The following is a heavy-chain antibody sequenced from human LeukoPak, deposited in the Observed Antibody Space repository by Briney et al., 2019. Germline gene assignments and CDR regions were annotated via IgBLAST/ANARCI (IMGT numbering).Heavy chain of an antibody. CDR1: AFNVGGYW. V-gene: IGHV3-7*03. CDR2: INQDRGER. J-gene: IGHJ4*02. CDR3: ARSHSGWDPQLDY. Sequence: GGSLRLSCAGSAFNVGGYWMNWVRQAPGKGLQWVANINQDRGERFYLDSVKARFTISGDSAKNSLYLQMNSLRAEDTVIYYCARSHSGWDPQLDYWGQGTLVTVSS. D-gene: IGHD1-26*01.